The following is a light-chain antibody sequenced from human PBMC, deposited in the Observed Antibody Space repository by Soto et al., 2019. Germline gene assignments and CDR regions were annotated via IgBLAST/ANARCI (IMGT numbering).Light chain of an antibody. Sequence: QSVLTQPPSASGSPGQSVTISCTGTSSDVGGYNYVSWYQQHPGKAPKLMIYEVSKRPSGVPDRFSGSKSGNTASLTVSGLQAEDEADYYCSLYAGSNITDVFGPATKVTLL. CDR3: SLYAGSNITDV. J-gene: IGLJ1*01. CDR1: SSDVGGYNY. CDR2: EVS. V-gene: IGLV2-8*01.